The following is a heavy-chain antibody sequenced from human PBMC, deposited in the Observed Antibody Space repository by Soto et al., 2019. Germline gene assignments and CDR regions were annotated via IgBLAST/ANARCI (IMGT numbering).Heavy chain of an antibody. V-gene: IGHV3-30*02. CDR3: AADYVWGSYRYTGAFDI. Sequence: PGGSLRLSCAASGFTFSIYGMHWVRQAPGKGLEWVAVIWYDGSNKYYADSVKGRFTISRDNSKNTLYLQMNSLRAEDTAVYYCAADYVWGSYRYTGAFDIWGQRTMATVSS. CDR1: GFTFSIYG. J-gene: IGHJ3*02. CDR2: IWYDGSNK. D-gene: IGHD3-16*02.